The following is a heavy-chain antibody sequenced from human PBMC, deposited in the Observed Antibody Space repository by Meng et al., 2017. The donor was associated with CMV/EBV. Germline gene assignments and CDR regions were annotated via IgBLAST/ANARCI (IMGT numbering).Heavy chain of an antibody. CDR2: INPNSGGT. Sequence: ASVKVSCKASGYTFTGYYMHWVRQAPGQGLEWMGWINPNSGGTNYARKFQGRVTMTRDTSISTAYMELSRLRSDDTAVYYCARDLGDLDYWGPDAFDIWGQGTMVTVSS. CDR1: GYTFTGYY. D-gene: IGHD7-27*01. CDR3: ARDLGDLDYWGPDAFDI. J-gene: IGHJ3*02. V-gene: IGHV1-2*02.